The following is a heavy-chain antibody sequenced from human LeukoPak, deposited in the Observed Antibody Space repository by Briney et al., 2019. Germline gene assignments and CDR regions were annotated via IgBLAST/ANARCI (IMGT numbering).Heavy chain of an antibody. J-gene: IGHJ2*01. V-gene: IGHV1-46*01. D-gene: IGHD6-19*01. Sequence: GASVKVSFRASGHTFTNFYIHWVRQAPGQGLEWMGMINPSGDSTNYAQKFQGRVTMTRDTSTSTIYMELSSLTSDDTAVYFCARATIAVSSDWYFDLWGRGTLLTVSS. CDR2: INPSGDST. CDR3: ARATIAVSSDWYFDL. CDR1: GHTFTNFY.